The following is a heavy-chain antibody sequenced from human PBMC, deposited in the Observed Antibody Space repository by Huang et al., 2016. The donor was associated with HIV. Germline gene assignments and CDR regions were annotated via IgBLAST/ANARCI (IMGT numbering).Heavy chain of an antibody. J-gene: IGHJ3*01. D-gene: IGHD2-21*02. V-gene: IGHV3-30-3*01. CDR2: ISCDGNNK. CDR3: ARVLYGDFALGDAFDV. Sequence: QVQLVESGGGVVQPGGSLRLSCAASGFIFSSYGIHWVRQAPGKGLEGVAVISCDGNNKYYADSVKGRFTSSRDNSEDTLYLQMNSLRADDTAIYYCARVLYGDFALGDAFDVWGQGTMVTVSS. CDR1: GFIFSSYG.